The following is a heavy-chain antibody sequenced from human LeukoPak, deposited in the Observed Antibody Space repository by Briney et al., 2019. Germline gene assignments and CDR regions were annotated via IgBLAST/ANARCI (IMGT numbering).Heavy chain of an antibody. J-gene: IGHJ4*02. CDR1: GFTFSTYS. CDR2: ISGSSSTI. CDR3: ARDPGLNWGSYTEGY. Sequence: TGGSLRLSCAASGFTFSTYSMNWVRQAPGKGLEWVSYISGSSSTIYYADSVKGRFTISRDNAQNSLYLQMNSLRAEDTAVYYCARDPGLNWGSYTEGYWGRGTLVTVSS. V-gene: IGHV3-48*01. D-gene: IGHD1-26*01.